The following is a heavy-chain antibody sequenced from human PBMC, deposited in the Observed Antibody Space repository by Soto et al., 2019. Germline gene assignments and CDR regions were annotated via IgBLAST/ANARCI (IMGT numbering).Heavy chain of an antibody. CDR3: ERLDPNHDAFDI. CDR2: ISSSSSYT. J-gene: IGHJ3*02. V-gene: IGHV3-11*06. D-gene: IGHD6-25*01. Sequence: PGGSLRLSCAASGFTFSDYYMSWIRQAPGKGLEWVSYISSSSSYTNYADSVKGRFTISRDNAKNSLYLQMNSLRAEDTAVYYCERLDPNHDAFDIWGQGTMVTVSS. CDR1: GFTFSDYY.